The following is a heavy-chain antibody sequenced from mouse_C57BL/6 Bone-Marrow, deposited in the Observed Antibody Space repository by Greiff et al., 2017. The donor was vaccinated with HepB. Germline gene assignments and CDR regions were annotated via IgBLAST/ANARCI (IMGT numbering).Heavy chain of an antibody. D-gene: IGHD1-1*01. Sequence: EVKLVESGGGLVKPGGSLKLSCAASGFTFSSYAMSWVRQTPEKRLEWVATISDGGSYTYYPDNVKGRFTISRDNAKKNLYLQMSHLKSEDTAMYYCARAHYYYGSSYDWYFDVWGTGTTVTVSS. V-gene: IGHV5-4*03. CDR2: ISDGGSYT. J-gene: IGHJ1*03. CDR1: GFTFSSYA. CDR3: ARAHYYYGSSYDWYFDV.